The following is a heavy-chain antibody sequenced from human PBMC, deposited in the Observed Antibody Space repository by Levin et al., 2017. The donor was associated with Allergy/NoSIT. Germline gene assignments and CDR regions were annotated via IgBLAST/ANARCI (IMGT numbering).Heavy chain of an antibody. CDR3: ARGGCRSTSCLDY. Sequence: GGSLRLSCAASGFTFSSHYMHWVRQVPGKGLVWVSRIVSDGSVTNYADSVKGRFTISRDNAKNTLYLQMDSLRAEDTAVYYCARGGCRSTSCLDYWGQGTLVTVSS. J-gene: IGHJ4*02. CDR2: IVSDGSVT. CDR1: GFTFSSHY. D-gene: IGHD2-2*01. V-gene: IGHV3-74*01.